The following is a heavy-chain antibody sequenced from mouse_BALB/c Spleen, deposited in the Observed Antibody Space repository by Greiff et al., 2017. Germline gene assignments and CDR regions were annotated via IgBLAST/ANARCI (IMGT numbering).Heavy chain of an antibody. Sequence: QVQLQQSGPGLVQPSQSLSITCTVSGFSLTSYGVHWVRQSPGQGLEWLGVIWSGGSTDYNAAFIYSLSISKDNSKSQVFFKMNSLQANDTAIYYCARNHDYGSSYFDYWGQGTTLTVSS. D-gene: IGHD1-1*01. V-gene: IGHV2-2*02. CDR3: ARNHDYGSSYFDY. CDR2: IWSGGST. CDR1: GFSLTSYG. J-gene: IGHJ2*01.